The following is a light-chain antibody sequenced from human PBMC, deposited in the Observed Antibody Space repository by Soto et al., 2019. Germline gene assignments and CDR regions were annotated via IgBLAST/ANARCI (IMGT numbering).Light chain of an antibody. V-gene: IGKV1-5*01. CDR2: DAS. CDR1: QAMSNW. J-gene: IGKJ4*01. CDR3: QQYNSYSPLT. Sequence: DIQMTQCPSSVSASVGGIVTITCLASQAMSNWLAWYQQKPGKAPKLLIYDASSLESGVPSRFSGSRSGTEFTLTISSLQPDDYATYYCQQYNSYSPLTFGGGTKVDIK.